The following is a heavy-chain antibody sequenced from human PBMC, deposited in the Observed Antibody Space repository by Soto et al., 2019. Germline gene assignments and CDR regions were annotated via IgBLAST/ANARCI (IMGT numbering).Heavy chain of an antibody. D-gene: IGHD3-22*01. Sequence: GGSLRLSCAASGFTFSDYYMSWIRQAPEKGLEWVSYISSSGSTIYYADSVKGRFTISRDNAKNSLYLQMNSLRAEDTAVYYCARDHKTYYYDSSGYYPPWAFDIWGQGTMVTVS. CDR3: ARDHKTYYYDSSGYYPPWAFDI. V-gene: IGHV3-11*01. J-gene: IGHJ3*02. CDR2: ISSSGSTI. CDR1: GFTFSDYY.